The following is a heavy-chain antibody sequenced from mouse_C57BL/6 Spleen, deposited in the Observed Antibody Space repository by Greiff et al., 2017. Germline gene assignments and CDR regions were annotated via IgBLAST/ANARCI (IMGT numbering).Heavy chain of an antibody. D-gene: IGHD2-4*01. CDR3: ARRGYDYDVFDY. J-gene: IGHJ2*01. CDR2: INPNNGGT. V-gene: IGHV1-22*01. CDR1: GYTFTDYN. Sequence: EVQLQQSGPELVKPGASVKMSCKASGYTFTDYNMHWVKQSHGKSLEWIGYINPNNGGTSYNQKFKGKATLTVNKSSSTAYMVLRSLTSEDSAVYYCARRGYDYDVFDYWGQGTTLTVSS.